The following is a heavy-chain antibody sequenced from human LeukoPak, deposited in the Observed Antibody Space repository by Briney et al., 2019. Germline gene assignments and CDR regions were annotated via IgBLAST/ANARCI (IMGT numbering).Heavy chain of an antibody. CDR3: ARFSRGRIAARPMYSDY. CDR2: IYYSGST. D-gene: IGHD6-6*01. J-gene: IGHJ4*02. V-gene: IGHV4-59*01. Sequence: KTSETLSLTCTVSGGSISSYYWSWIRQPPGKGLEWIGYIYYSGSTNYNPSLMSRVTISVDTSKNQFSLKLSSVTAADTAVYYCARFSRGRIAARPMYSDYWGQGTLVTVSS. CDR1: GGSISSYY.